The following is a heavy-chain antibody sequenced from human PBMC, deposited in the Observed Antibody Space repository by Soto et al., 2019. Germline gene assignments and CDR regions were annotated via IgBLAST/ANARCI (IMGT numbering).Heavy chain of an antibody. Sequence: ASVKVSCKASGGTFSSYAISWVRQAPGQGLEWMGGIIPIFGTANYAQKFQGRVTITADETTSTAYMELSSLRSEDTAVYYCARDLALVVPAAIIKGVYYYGMDVWGQGTTVTVSS. V-gene: IGHV1-69*13. D-gene: IGHD2-2*01. CDR3: ARDLALVVPAAIIKGVYYYGMDV. CDR2: IIPIFGTA. CDR1: GGTFSSYA. J-gene: IGHJ6*02.